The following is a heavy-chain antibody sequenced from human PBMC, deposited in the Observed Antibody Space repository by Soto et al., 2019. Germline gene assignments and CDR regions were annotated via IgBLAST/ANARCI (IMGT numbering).Heavy chain of an antibody. CDR2: IIPIFGTA. J-gene: IGHJ2*01. V-gene: IGHV1-69*15. CDR3: AIRITMIVGRWYFDL. CDR1: GGTFSSYA. Sequence: QVQLVQSGAEVKKPGSSVKVSCTASGGTFSSYAISWVRQAPGQGLEWMGSIIPIFGTANYAPKFQGRVTITADESTSTAYMELSSLRSEDTAVYYWAIRITMIVGRWYFDLWGRGTLVTVSS. D-gene: IGHD3-22*01.